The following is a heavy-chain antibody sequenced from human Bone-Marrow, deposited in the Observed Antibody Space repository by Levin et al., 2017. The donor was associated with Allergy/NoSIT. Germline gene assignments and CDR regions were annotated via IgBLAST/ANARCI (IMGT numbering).Heavy chain of an antibody. Sequence: SCSVSGGSISSSTYSWGWIRQPPGKGLEWIGNVYYTGSTHYNPSLKSRVTISADTSKNQFSLKLSSVTAADTAVYYCARAPYYGPARTYQSDYWGQGTLVTVSS. CDR2: VYYTGST. D-gene: IGHD3-10*01. J-gene: IGHJ4*02. V-gene: IGHV4-39*01. CDR3: ARAPYYGPARTYQSDY. CDR1: GGSISSSTYS.